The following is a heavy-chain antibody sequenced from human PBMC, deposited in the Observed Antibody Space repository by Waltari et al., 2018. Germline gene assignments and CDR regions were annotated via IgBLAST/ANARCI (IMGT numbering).Heavy chain of an antibody. D-gene: IGHD6-13*01. CDR2: ISGSGGST. CDR1: GLPFSRYA. V-gene: IGHV3-23*01. CDR3: AKETPYSSSFDY. J-gene: IGHJ4*02. Sequence: EVQLLESGGGLVQPGGSVSLSCEASGLPFSRYALRSVRQAPGKGLEWVSAISGSGGSTYYADSVKGRFTISRDNSKNTLYLQMNSLRAEDTAVYYCAKETPYSSSFDYWGQGTLVTVSS.